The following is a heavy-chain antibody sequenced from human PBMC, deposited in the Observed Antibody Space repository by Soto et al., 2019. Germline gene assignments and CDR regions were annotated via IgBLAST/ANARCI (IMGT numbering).Heavy chain of an antibody. Sequence: QVQLVQSGAEVKKPGSSVKVSCRASGGTFSTSTFTWVRQAPGQGLEWMGRTIPLLNVADYAQDFQGSVKSAAAKXPXTXXMELTSLTSKDTAVYYCARDLTIGSTYSGYDAIDSWGQGTLVTVSS. CDR1: GGTFSTST. CDR2: TIPLLNVA. CDR3: ARDLTIGSTYSGYDAIDS. V-gene: IGHV1-69*08. D-gene: IGHD5-12*01. J-gene: IGHJ4*02.